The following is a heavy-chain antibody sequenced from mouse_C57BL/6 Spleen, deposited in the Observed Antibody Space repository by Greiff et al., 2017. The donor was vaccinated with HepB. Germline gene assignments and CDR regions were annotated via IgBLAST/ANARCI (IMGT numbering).Heavy chain of an antibody. CDR2: ISSGSSTI. CDR3: AREGFDV. Sequence: DVKLQESGGGLVKPGGSLKLSCAASGFTFSDYGMHWVRQAPEKGLEWVAYISSGSSTIYYADTVKGRFTISRDNAKNTLFLQMTSLRSEDTAMYYCAREGFDVWGTGTTVTVSS. J-gene: IGHJ1*03. CDR1: GFTFSDYG. V-gene: IGHV5-17*01.